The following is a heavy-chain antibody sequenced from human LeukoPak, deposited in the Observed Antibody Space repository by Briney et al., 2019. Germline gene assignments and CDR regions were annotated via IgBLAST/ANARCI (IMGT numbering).Heavy chain of an antibody. Sequence: PGGSLRLSCEASGFAFSFFAMSWLRQAPGKGLEWVSTINANSGTRSYAASVRGRFTISRDNSKDTLYLQQNTLRADDTAVYYCAKPISGGLAVTADWFAPWGQGTLVVVSS. CDR2: INANSGTR. CDR3: AKPISGGLAVTADWFAP. J-gene: IGHJ5*01. V-gene: IGHV3-23*01. D-gene: IGHD6-19*01. CDR1: GFAFSFFA.